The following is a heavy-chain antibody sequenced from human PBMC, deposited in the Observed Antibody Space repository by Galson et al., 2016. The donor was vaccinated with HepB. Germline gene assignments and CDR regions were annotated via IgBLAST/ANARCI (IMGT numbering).Heavy chain of an antibody. CDR3: AKDSPYSSGWSTY. Sequence: SLRLSCAASGFTFSNYAMSWVRQAPGKGLEWVSSINIVGDSTYYADSVKGRFTISRDNSKNTVYLQMNSLRAEDTALYYCAKDSPYSSGWSTYWGQGTLVTVSS. V-gene: IGHV3-23*01. D-gene: IGHD6-19*01. CDR2: INIVGDST. J-gene: IGHJ4*02. CDR1: GFTFSNYA.